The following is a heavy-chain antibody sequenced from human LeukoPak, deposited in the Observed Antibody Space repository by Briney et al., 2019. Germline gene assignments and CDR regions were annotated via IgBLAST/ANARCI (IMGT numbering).Heavy chain of an antibody. D-gene: IGHD1-26*01. J-gene: IGHJ3*02. CDR1: GYTFTSYD. V-gene: IGHV1-8*01. CDR2: MNPNSGNT. CDR3: ARPPRVGATAGYAFDI. Sequence: ASVKVSCKASGYTFTSYDINWVRQATGQGLEWMGWMNPNSGNTGYAQKFQGRVTMTRNTSISTAYMELSSLRSEDTAVYYCARPPRVGATAGYAFDIWGQGTMVTVSS.